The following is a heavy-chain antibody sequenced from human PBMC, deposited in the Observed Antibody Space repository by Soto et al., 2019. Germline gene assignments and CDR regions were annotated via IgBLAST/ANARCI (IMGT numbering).Heavy chain of an antibody. Sequence: GGALRVSCAASGFTFSSYWMHWVRQAPGKGLVWVSRINSDGSSTSYVDSVKGRFTISRDNAKNTLYLQMNSLSVEDTAVYYCARRGQEGPGLAHWGQGTLVTVSS. J-gene: IGHJ4*02. V-gene: IGHV3-74*01. CDR3: ARRGQEGPGLAH. CDR1: GFTFSSYW. CDR2: INSDGSST.